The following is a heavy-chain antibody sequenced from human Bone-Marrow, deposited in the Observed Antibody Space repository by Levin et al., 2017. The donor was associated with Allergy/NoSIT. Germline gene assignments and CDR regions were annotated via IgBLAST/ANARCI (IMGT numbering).Heavy chain of an antibody. CDR1: GGSITSSNW. CDR3: AREATGWIRLNYYFYMDV. CDR2: IYHSGST. V-gene: IGHV4-4*02. D-gene: IGHD6-19*01. Sequence: SETLSLTCAVSGGSITSSNWWSWVRQSPGMGLEWIGEIYHSGSTNYNPSLKSRVTISVDKSKNQFSLKLTSVTAADTAVYYCAREATGWIRLNYYFYMDVWGKGTTVTVSS. J-gene: IGHJ6*03.